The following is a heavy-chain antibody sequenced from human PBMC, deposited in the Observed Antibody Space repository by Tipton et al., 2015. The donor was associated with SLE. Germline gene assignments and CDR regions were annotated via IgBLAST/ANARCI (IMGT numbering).Heavy chain of an antibody. Sequence: QVQLVQSGAEVKKPGASVKVSCKASGYTFTGYYMHWVRQAPGQGLEWMGWMNPNSGGTNYAQKLQGRVTMTRDTSISTAYMELSRLRSDDTAVYYCAREGAGAGYYYGMDVWGQGTTVTVSS. CDR3: AREGAGAGYYYGMDV. CDR1: GYTFTGYY. V-gene: IGHV1-2*02. J-gene: IGHJ6*02. D-gene: IGHD1-26*01. CDR2: MNPNSGGT.